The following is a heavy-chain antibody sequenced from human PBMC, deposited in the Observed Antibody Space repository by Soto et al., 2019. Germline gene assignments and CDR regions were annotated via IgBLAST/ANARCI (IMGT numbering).Heavy chain of an antibody. V-gene: IGHV3-30-3*01. CDR3: ARDKESYPGGYGMDV. D-gene: IGHD1-26*01. CDR1: GFTFSSYA. Sequence: PGGSLRLSCAASGFTFSSYAMHWVRQAPGKGLEWVAVISYDGSNKYYADSVKGRFTISRDNSKNTLYLQMNSLRAEDTAVYYCARDKESYPGGYGMDVWGQGTTVTVSS. CDR2: ISYDGSNK. J-gene: IGHJ6*02.